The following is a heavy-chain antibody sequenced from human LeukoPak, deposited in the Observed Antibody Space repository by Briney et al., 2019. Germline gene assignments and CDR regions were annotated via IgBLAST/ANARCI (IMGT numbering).Heavy chain of an antibody. Sequence: GGSLRLSCAASGFTFSSYGMHWVRQAPGKGLEWVAVISYDGSNKYYADSVKGRFTISRDNSKNTLYLQMNSLRAEDTAVYYCARDYDFWSGNDAFDIWGQGTMVTVSS. CDR1: GFTFSSYG. D-gene: IGHD3-3*01. CDR3: ARDYDFWSGNDAFDI. V-gene: IGHV3-30*03. J-gene: IGHJ3*02. CDR2: ISYDGSNK.